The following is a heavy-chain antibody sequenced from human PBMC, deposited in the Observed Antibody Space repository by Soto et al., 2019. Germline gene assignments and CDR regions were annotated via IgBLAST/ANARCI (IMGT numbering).Heavy chain of an antibody. CDR3: ATSSVYEPFDY. CDR2: ISYDGSNK. CDR1: GFTVSNYG. V-gene: IGHV3-30*03. J-gene: IGHJ4*02. D-gene: IGHD5-12*01. Sequence: QVQMVESGGGVVQPGRSLRLSCAASGFTVSNYGMYWVRQAPVTGLEWVTGISYDGSNKYYADSVNGRFTISRDTSKKTLCLHMKSLRAEDTAVYYCATSSVYEPFDYWGQGTRVTVSS.